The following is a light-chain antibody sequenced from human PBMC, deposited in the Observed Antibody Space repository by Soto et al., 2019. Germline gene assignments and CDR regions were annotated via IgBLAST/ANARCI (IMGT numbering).Light chain of an antibody. J-gene: IGLJ1*01. V-gene: IGLV2-23*01. CDR2: EGR. Sequence: HSVLTQPASVSGSPGQSITISCTGTSSDVGSYNLVSWYQQHPGKAPKLMIYEGRKRPSGVSNRFSGSKSGNTASLTISGLQAEDEADYYCCSYAGSSTFVFGTGTKVTVL. CDR3: CSYAGSSTFV. CDR1: SSDVGSYNL.